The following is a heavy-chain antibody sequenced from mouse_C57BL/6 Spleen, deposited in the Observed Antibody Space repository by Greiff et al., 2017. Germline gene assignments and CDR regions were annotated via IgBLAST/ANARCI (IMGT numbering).Heavy chain of an antibody. CDR3: ARGITTVVAPGC. Sequence: QVQLQQSGAELARPGASVKMSCKASGYTFTSYTMHWVKQRPGQGLEWIGYINPSSGYTKYNQKFKDKATLTADKSSSTAYMQLSSLTSEDSAVYYSARGITTVVAPGCWGQGTTLAVSS. CDR2: INPSSGYT. D-gene: IGHD1-1*01. J-gene: IGHJ2*01. V-gene: IGHV1-4*01. CDR1: GYTFTSYT.